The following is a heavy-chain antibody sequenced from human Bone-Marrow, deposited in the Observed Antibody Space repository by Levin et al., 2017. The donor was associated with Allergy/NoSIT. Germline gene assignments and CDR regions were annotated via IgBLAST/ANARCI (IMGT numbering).Heavy chain of an antibody. D-gene: IGHD6-19*01. J-gene: IGHJ4*02. V-gene: IGHV3-23*01. CDR2: ISGSGSST. Sequence: GGSLRLSCAATGFTFNSYALSWVRQAPGKGLEWVSAISGSGSSTYYADSVKGRFTISRDNSKTTLYLQMNSLRAEDTAVYYCAKGAGWVAGAVALIWGQGTLVTVSS. CDR1: GFTFNSYA. CDR3: AKGAGWVAGAVALI.